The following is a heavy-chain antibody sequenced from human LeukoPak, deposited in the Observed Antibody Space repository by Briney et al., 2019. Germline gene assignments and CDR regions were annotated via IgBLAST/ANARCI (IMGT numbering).Heavy chain of an antibody. CDR1: GGSISSYY. Sequence: SETLSLTRTVSGGSISSYYWSWIRQPPGKGLEWIGYIYYSGSTNYNPSLKSRVTISVDTSKNQFSLKLSSVTAADTAVYYCARENSRIEASAFDIWGQGTMVTVSS. V-gene: IGHV4-59*01. CDR2: IYYSGST. CDR3: ARENSRIEASAFDI. D-gene: IGHD2-15*01. J-gene: IGHJ3*02.